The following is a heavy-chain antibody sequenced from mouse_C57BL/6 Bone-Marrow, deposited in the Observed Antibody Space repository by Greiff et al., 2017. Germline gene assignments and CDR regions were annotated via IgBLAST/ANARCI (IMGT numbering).Heavy chain of an antibody. V-gene: IGHV14-1*01. J-gene: IGHJ1*03. CDR2: IDPEDGDT. D-gene: IGHD1-1*01. Sequence: VQLQQSGAELVRPGASVKLSCTASGFNIKDYYMHWVKQRPEQGLEWIGRIDPEDGDTEYAPKFQGKATMTADTSSNTAYLQLSSLTSEDTAVYYCTTSTLLLRRSRWYFDVWGTGTTVTVSS. CDR1: GFNIKDYY. CDR3: TTSTLLLRRSRWYFDV.